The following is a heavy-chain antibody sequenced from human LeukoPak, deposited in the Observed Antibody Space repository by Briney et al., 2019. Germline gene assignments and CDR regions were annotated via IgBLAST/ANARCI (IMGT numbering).Heavy chain of an antibody. Sequence: ASVKVSCKASGYTFTSYGISWVRQAPGQGLEWMGWISAYNGNTNYAQKLQGRVTMTTDTSTSTAYMELRSLRSDDTAVYYCARDFSQYGSGDAFVIWGQGTMVTVSS. V-gene: IGHV1-18*01. CDR3: ARDFSQYGSGDAFVI. D-gene: IGHD3-10*01. CDR2: ISAYNGNT. J-gene: IGHJ3*02. CDR1: GYTFTSYG.